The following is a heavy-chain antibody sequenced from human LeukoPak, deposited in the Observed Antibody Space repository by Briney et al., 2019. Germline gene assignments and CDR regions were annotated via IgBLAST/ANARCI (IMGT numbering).Heavy chain of an antibody. CDR1: GFTFSSYG. D-gene: IGHD3-22*01. V-gene: IGHV3-33*01. Sequence: GGSLRLSCAASGFTFSSYGMHWVRQAPAKGLEWVAVIWYDGSNKYYADSVKGRFTISRDNSKNTLYLQMNSLRAEDTAVYYCARGFVAITMIVDYYYYGMDVWGQGTTVTVSS. CDR2: IWYDGSNK. CDR3: ARGFVAITMIVDYYYYGMDV. J-gene: IGHJ6*02.